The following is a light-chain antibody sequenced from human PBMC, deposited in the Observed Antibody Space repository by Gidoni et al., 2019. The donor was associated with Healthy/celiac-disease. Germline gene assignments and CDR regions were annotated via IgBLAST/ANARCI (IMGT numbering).Light chain of an antibody. CDR2: DTS. CDR3: QQYDNRIFT. V-gene: IGKV1-33*01. Sequence: LQMTQSPSSLSASLGDRVTITCQANHDVGKYLHWYQKKPGNPPQLLNSDTSNLQKGVTPRFSGSGTGTDFSLNITNLESEDFATYYSQQYDNRIFTFGPGTKVNLK. J-gene: IGKJ3*01. CDR1: HDVGKY.